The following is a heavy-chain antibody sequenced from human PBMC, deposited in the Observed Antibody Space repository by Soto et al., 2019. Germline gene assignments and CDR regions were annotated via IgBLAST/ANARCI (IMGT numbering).Heavy chain of an antibody. CDR2: ISSSAPTT. V-gene: IGHV3-11*04. Sequence: PGGSLRLSCAASGFTFGDHYMTWIRQAPGKGVEWVSSISSSAPTTYYADSVKGRVTIPRDNAENSVCLQMTSLSAHHTAVYYCTRRMITHLNYFDYWGQRTLVTDSS. CDR3: TRRMITHLNYFDY. CDR1: GFTFGDHY. J-gene: IGHJ4*02. D-gene: IGHD3-16*01.